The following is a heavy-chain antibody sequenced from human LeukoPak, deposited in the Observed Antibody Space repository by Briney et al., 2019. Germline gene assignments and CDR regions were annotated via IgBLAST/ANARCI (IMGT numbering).Heavy chain of an antibody. V-gene: IGHV1-8*01. CDR1: GYTFTSYD. Sequence: ASVEVSCKASGYTFTSYDINWVRQATGQGLEWMGWMNPNSGNTGYAQKFQGRVTMTRNTSISTAYMELSSLRSEDTAVYYCARVSFYYYGMDVWGQGTTVTVSS. J-gene: IGHJ6*02. CDR3: ARVSFYYYGMDV. CDR2: MNPNSGNT.